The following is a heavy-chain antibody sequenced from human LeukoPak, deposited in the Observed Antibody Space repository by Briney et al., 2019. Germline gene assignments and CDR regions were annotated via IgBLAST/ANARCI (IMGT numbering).Heavy chain of an antibody. Sequence: SETLSLTCAVSGYSISSGYYWGWIRQPPGKGLEWIGSIYHSGSTYYNPSFKSRVTISVDTSKNQFSLKLSSVTAADTAVYYCARRGGVRFLEWPFDYWGQGTLVTVSS. CDR3: ARRGGVRFLEWPFDY. V-gene: IGHV4-38-2*01. CDR2: IYHSGST. J-gene: IGHJ4*02. CDR1: GYSISSGYY. D-gene: IGHD3-3*01.